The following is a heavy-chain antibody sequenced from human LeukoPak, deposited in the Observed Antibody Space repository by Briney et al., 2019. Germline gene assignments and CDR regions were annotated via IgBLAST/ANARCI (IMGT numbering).Heavy chain of an antibody. J-gene: IGHJ3*01. CDR3: ARISSSNWYNERGAFDV. D-gene: IGHD6-13*01. Sequence: PSETLSLTCTVSGGSISNYYWSWIRQPPGKGLEWIGYIYSSGSTNYNPSLKSRVTISVDTSKIQFSLKLRSVTAADTAVYYCARISSSNWYNERGAFDVWGQGTMVTVSS. CDR1: GGSISNYY. V-gene: IGHV4-59*01. CDR2: IYSSGST.